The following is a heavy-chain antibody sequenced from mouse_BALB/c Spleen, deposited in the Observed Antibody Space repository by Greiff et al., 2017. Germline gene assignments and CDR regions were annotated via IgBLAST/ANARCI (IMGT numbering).Heavy chain of an antibody. D-gene: IGHD2-3*01. Sequence: EVKVEESGGGLVKPGGSLKLSCAASGFTFSSYAMSWVRQSPEKRLEWVAEISSGGSYTYYPDTVTGRFTISRDNAKNTLYLEMSSLRSEDTAMYYCARDRYEYYAMDYWGQGTSVTVSS. CDR1: GFTFSSYA. J-gene: IGHJ4*01. CDR3: ARDRYEYYAMDY. CDR2: ISSGGSYT. V-gene: IGHV5-9-4*01.